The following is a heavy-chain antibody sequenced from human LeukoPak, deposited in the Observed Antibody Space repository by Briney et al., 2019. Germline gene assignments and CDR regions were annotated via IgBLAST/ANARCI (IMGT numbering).Heavy chain of an antibody. V-gene: IGHV3-13*01. CDR3: ARGGPYEPPDY. Sequence: GGSLRLSCAASGFTFSSYDMHWVRQATGKGLEWVSDIGTAGDTYYPGSVKGRFTISRENAKNSLYLQMNSLRAGDTAVYYCARGGPYEPPDYWGQGTLVTVSS. CDR1: GFTFSSYD. J-gene: IGHJ4*02. CDR2: IGTAGDT. D-gene: IGHD3-3*01.